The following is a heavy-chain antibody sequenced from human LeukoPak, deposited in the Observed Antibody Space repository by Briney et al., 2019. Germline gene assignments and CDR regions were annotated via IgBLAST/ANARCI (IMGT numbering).Heavy chain of an antibody. CDR2: INPNSGGT. CDR3: ARGPAVAAKAYFDY. CDR1: GYTFTDYY. J-gene: IGHJ4*02. Sequence: ASVKVSCKASGYTFTDYYMHWVRQAPGQGLEWMGWINPNSGGTNYAQKFQGRVTMTRDTSISTAYMELSRLRSDDTAVYYCARGPAVAAKAYFDYWGQGTLVTVSS. V-gene: IGHV1-2*02. D-gene: IGHD6-19*01.